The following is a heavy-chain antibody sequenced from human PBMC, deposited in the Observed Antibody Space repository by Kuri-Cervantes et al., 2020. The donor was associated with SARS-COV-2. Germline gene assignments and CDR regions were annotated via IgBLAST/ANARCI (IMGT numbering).Heavy chain of an antibody. CDR1: GFTFSSYG. CDR3: ARGAHRPV. J-gene: IGHJ4*02. D-gene: IGHD1-14*01. V-gene: IGHV3-33*01. Sequence: LSLTCAASGFTFSSYGMHWVHQAPGKGLEWVAVIWYDGSNKYYADSVKGRFTISRDNSKNTLYLQMDSLRAEDTAVYYCARGAHRPVWGQGTLVTVSS. CDR2: IWYDGSNK.